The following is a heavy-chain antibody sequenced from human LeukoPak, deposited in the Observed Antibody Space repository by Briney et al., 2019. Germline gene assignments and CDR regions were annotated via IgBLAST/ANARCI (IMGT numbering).Heavy chain of an antibody. V-gene: IGHV4-59*01. J-gene: IGHJ4*02. CDR2: IYYSGST. CDR3: ARVSGYDWESFYDY. D-gene: IGHD5-12*01. CDR1: GGSISSYY. Sequence: SETLSLTCTVSGGSISSYYWSWIRQPPGKGLEWIGYIYYSGSTNYSPSLKSRVTISVDTSKNQFSLKLRSVTAADTAVYYCARVSGYDWESFYDYWGQGTLVTVSS.